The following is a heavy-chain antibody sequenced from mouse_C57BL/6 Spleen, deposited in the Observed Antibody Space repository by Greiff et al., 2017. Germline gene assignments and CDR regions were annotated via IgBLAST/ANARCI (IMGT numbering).Heavy chain of an antibody. CDR3: ARDGEGSAWFAY. CDR1: GYTFTSYW. Sequence: QVQLQQPGAELVRPGSSVKLSCKASGYTFTSYWMHWVKQRPIQGLEWIGNIDPSDSETHYNQKFKDKATLTVDKSSSTAYMQLSSLTSEDSAVYYCARDGEGSAWFAYWGQGTLVTVSA. V-gene: IGHV1-52*01. CDR2: IDPSDSET. J-gene: IGHJ3*01. D-gene: IGHD2-3*01.